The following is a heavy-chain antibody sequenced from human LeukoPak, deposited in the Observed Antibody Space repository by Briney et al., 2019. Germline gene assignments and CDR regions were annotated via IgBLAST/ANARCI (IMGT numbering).Heavy chain of an antibody. CDR2: INHSGST. V-gene: IGHV4-34*01. D-gene: IGHD3-9*01. Sequence: SETLSLTCAVYGGSFSGYYWSWIRQPPGKGLEWIGEINHSGSTNYNPSLKSRVTISVDTSKNQFSLKPSSVTAADTAVYYCARVIRYFDWLLGGGWFDPWGQGTLVTVSS. CDR1: GGSFSGYY. J-gene: IGHJ5*02. CDR3: ARVIRYFDWLLGGGWFDP.